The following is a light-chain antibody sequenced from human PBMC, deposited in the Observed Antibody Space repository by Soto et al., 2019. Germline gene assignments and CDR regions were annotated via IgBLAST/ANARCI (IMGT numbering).Light chain of an antibody. Sequence: EIVLTQSPGTLSLSPGEGATLSCRASQSVSSTYLAWYQQRPGQAPRLLIYGASSRATGIPDRFSGSGSGTDFTRTISRLEPEDFAVYYCQQYANSPRTFGPGTKVDIK. CDR1: QSVSSTY. CDR3: QQYANSPRT. CDR2: GAS. J-gene: IGKJ3*01. V-gene: IGKV3-20*01.